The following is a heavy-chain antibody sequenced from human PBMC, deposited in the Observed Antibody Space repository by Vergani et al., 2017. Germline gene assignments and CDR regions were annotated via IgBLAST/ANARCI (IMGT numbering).Heavy chain of an antibody. CDR1: GGTFSSYA. J-gene: IGHJ6*02. D-gene: IGHD2-15*01. CDR3: ATDTDGYCRCGRCNARYYCGIDV. V-gene: IGHV1-69*13. CDR2: IIPIFGTA. Sequence: QVQLVQSGAEVKKPGSSVKVSCKASGGTFSSYAISWVRQAPGQGLEWMGRIIPIFGTANYAQKFQGRVTITADESTSTAYMDLSSLRSEDTAVYYCATDTDGYCRCGRCNARYYCGIDVWGQGTTVTVSS.